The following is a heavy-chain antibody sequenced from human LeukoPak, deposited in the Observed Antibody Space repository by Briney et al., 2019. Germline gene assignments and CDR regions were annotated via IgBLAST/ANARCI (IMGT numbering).Heavy chain of an antibody. D-gene: IGHD3-10*01. Sequence: ASVKVSCKASGYTFTGYYMHWVRQAPGQGLEWMGWINPNSGGTNYAQKFRGRVTMTRDTSISTAYMELSRLRSDDTAVYYCARASPYYYGSGTNHNYYYYGMDVWGQGTTVTVSS. V-gene: IGHV1-2*02. CDR1: GYTFTGYY. J-gene: IGHJ6*02. CDR3: ARASPYYYGSGTNHNYYYYGMDV. CDR2: INPNSGGT.